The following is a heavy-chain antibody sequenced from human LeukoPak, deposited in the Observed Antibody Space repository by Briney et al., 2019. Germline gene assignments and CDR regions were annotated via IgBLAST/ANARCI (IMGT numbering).Heavy chain of an antibody. Sequence: SQTLSLTCTVSGGSISSGSYYWSWIRQPAGKGLEWIGRIYTSGSTNYNPSPKSRVTISVDTSKNQFSLKLSSVTAADTAVYYCARDGGTYYDFWSGYLNPGAMDVWGKGTTVTVSS. V-gene: IGHV4-61*02. CDR3: ARDGGTYYDFWSGYLNPGAMDV. CDR1: GGSISSGSYY. D-gene: IGHD3-3*01. J-gene: IGHJ6*04. CDR2: IYTSGST.